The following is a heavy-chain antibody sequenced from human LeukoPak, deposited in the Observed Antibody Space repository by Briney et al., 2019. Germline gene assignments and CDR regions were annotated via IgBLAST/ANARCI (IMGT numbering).Heavy chain of an antibody. Sequence: SSETLSLTCTVSGGSISSYYWSWIRQPPGKGLEWIGYIYYSGSTNYNPSLKSRVTISVDTSKNQFSLKLSSVTAADTAVYYCARSWYYGDYDSLFDYWGQGTLVTVSS. CDR1: GGSISSYY. CDR2: IYYSGST. V-gene: IGHV4-59*01. D-gene: IGHD4-17*01. J-gene: IGHJ4*02. CDR3: ARSWYYGDYDSLFDY.